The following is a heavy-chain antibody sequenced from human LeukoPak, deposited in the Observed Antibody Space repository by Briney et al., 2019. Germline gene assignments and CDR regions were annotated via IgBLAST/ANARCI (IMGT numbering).Heavy chain of an antibody. J-gene: IGHJ4*02. D-gene: IGHD1-26*01. CDR3: AKDGSGTYYKFHFDY. Sequence: PGGSLRLSCEASGLSLSNYPMHWVRQAPGKGLEWITLITYDGAFDGGKTYYADSVKGRFTISRDNSKNTLYLQMNSLRAEDTAVFYCAKDGSGTYYKFHFDYWGQGALVTVSS. CDR2: ITYDGAFDGGKT. CDR1: GLSLSNYP. V-gene: IGHV3-30*07.